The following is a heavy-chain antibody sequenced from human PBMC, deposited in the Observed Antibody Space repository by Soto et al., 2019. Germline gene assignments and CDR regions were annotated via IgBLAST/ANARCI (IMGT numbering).Heavy chain of an antibody. J-gene: IGHJ5*02. CDR2: ISAYNGNT. D-gene: IGHD6-13*01. V-gene: IGHV1-18*01. Sequence: ASVKVSCKASGYTFTSYGISWVRQAPGQGLEWMGWISAYNGNTNYAQKLQGRVTMTTDTSTSTAYMELRSLRSDDTAVYYCARDSPSPAAAGINNNWFDPWGQGTLVTVSS. CDR1: GYTFTSYG. CDR3: ARDSPSPAAAGINNNWFDP.